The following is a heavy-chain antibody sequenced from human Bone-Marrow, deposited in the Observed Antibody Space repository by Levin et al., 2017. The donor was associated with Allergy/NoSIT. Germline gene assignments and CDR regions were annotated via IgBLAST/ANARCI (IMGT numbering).Heavy chain of an antibody. V-gene: IGHV3-23*01. D-gene: IGHD5-12*01. CDR1: GFTFNNSP. Sequence: GESLKISCAASGFTFNNSPMTWVRQAPGTGLEWVSAITGGGAVSFYADSVKGRFTISRDNSKSTVYLEMNNLRAEDTALYYCAKWLERGALHWVGIDYWGQGTLVIVSS. J-gene: IGHJ4*02. CDR2: ITGGGAVS. CDR3: AKWLERGALHWVGIDY.